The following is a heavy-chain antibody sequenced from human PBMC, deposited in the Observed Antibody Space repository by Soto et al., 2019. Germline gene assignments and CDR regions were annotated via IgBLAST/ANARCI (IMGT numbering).Heavy chain of an antibody. Sequence: EVQLLESGGGLVQPGGSLRLSCAASGFTFTNYAMSWVRQAPGKGLEWVSTISGSGRSTYYADSVKGRFTISRDNSKNTLYLQIDSLRAEDMAVYYCAKDVLGQREWFHWGQGTLVTVSS. CDR1: GFTFTNYA. J-gene: IGHJ4*02. CDR2: ISGSGRST. CDR3: AKDVLGQREWFH. D-gene: IGHD3-3*01. V-gene: IGHV3-23*01.